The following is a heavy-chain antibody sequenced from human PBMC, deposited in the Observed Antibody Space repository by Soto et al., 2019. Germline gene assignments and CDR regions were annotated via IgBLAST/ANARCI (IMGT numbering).Heavy chain of an antibody. V-gene: IGHV4-31*03. CDR3: ASSSVPDGAY. CDR2: IYNIGNSGTA. D-gene: IGHD2-2*01. J-gene: IGHJ4*02. CDR1: GASISSGGYD. Sequence: QVQLQESGPGLVKPSQTLSITCTVSGASISSGGYDWSWIRQLPGKGLEWIGYIYNIGNSGTAYYNPSLESRLTISIAPSNNQCSLNLTSVTAADTAGYYCASSSVPDGAYWGKGPLVPVSP.